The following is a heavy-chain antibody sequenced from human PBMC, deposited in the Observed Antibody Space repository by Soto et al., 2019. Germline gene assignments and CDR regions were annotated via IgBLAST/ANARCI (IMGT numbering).Heavy chain of an antibody. Sequence: GGSLRLSCAASGFTFSSYSMNWVRQAPGKGLEWVSSISSSSSYIYYADSVKGRFTISRDNAKNSLYLQMNSLRAEDTAVYYCAKTSYSNYNYYYYTDVWGKGTTVTVSS. CDR2: ISSSSSYI. CDR3: AKTSYSNYNYYYYTDV. J-gene: IGHJ6*03. D-gene: IGHD4-4*01. CDR1: GFTFSSYS. V-gene: IGHV3-21*01.